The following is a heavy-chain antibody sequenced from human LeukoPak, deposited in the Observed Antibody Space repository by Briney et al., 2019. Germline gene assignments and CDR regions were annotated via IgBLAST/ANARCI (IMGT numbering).Heavy chain of an antibody. CDR1: GFTFSSYW. V-gene: IGHV3-7*01. Sequence: GGSLRLSCAASGFTFSSYWMTWVRQAPGKGLEWVANINQYESEKYYVDSVKGRFTISRDNAKNSLYLQMNSLRAEDTAVYYCARAISGWYRNWFDPWGQGTLVTVSS. CDR2: INQYESEK. J-gene: IGHJ5*02. CDR3: ARAISGWYRNWFDP. D-gene: IGHD6-19*01.